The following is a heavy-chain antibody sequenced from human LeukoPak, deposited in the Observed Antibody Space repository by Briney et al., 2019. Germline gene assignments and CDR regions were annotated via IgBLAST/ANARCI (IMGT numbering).Heavy chain of an antibody. V-gene: IGHV3-48*01. J-gene: IGHJ4*02. CDR3: ARDRIKSGSYYFDY. D-gene: IGHD1-26*01. Sequence: GGSLRLSCAASAFTFSDYSMNWVRPAPGKGLEWISYISGRSSTIYYADSVKGRFTISRDNAKNSMYLQMNSLRAEDTAVYYCARDRIKSGSYYFDYWGQGTLVTVSS. CDR2: ISGRSSTI. CDR1: AFTFSDYS.